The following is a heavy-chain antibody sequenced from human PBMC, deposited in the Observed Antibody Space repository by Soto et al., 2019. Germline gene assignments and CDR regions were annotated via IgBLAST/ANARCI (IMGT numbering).Heavy chain of an antibody. CDR3: ARGYDYDSGGYLFDY. D-gene: IGHD3-22*01. CDR1: GGSFSGYY. CDR2: INHSGST. J-gene: IGHJ4*02. V-gene: IGHV4-34*01. Sequence: ASETLSLTCAVYGGSFSGYYWSWIRQPPGKGLEWIGEINHSGSTNYNPSLKSRVTISVDTSKNQFSLKLSSVTAADTAVYYCARGYDYDSGGYLFDYWGQGTLVTVSS.